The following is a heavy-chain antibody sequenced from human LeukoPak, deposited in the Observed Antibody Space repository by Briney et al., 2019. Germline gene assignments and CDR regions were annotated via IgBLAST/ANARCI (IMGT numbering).Heavy chain of an antibody. CDR2: IYYSGST. Sequence: YPSETLSLTCTVSGGSISSYYWSWIRQPPGKGLEWIGYIYYSGSTNYNPSLKSRVTISVDTSKNQFSLKLSSVTAADTAVYYCASGRYYYGSGSYPPDYWGQGTLVTVSS. J-gene: IGHJ4*02. V-gene: IGHV4-59*01. D-gene: IGHD3-10*01. CDR1: GGSISSYY. CDR3: ASGRYYYGSGSYPPDY.